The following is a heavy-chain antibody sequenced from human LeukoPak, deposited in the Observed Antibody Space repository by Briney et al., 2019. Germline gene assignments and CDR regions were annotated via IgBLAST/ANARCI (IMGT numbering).Heavy chain of an antibody. V-gene: IGHV1-2*02. CDR1: VYTFTDYD. Sequence: ASLKVSCKASVYTFTDYDLHSVRQAPGEGREWMEWINPKSGETKYAQKFQGRVTMTRDTSINAVYMELSRLRSDDTAVYYCARGYYYDRSGYYLLNFDYWGQGILVSVSS. D-gene: IGHD3-22*01. CDR2: INPKSGET. CDR3: ARGYYYDRSGYYLLNFDY. J-gene: IGHJ4*02.